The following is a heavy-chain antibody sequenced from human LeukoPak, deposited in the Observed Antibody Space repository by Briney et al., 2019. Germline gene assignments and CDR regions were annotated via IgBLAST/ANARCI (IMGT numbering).Heavy chain of an antibody. J-gene: IGHJ5*02. CDR1: GFTFSSYG. V-gene: IGHV3-30*03. D-gene: IGHD3-3*01. Sequence: GRSMRLSCAASGFTFSSYGMHWVRQAPGKGLEWVAVISYDGSNKYYADSVKGRFTISRDTSKNTLYLQMNSLRAEDTAVYYCARHDWFDPWGQGTLVTVPS. CDR2: ISYDGSNK. CDR3: ARHDWFDP.